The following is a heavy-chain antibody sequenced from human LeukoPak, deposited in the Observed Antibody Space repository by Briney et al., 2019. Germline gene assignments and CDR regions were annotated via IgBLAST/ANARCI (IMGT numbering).Heavy chain of an antibody. CDR3: ATGTEQQWLSLDY. CDR2: IRSKTDGGTT. J-gene: IGHJ4*02. V-gene: IGHV3-15*01. CDR1: GFTFHDSA. Sequence: PGGSLKLSCAASGFTFHDSAMHWVRQASGKGLEWVGRIRSKTDGGTTDYAAPVKGRFTISRDDSKNTLYLQMNSLKTADAAVYFCATGTEQQWLSLDYWGQGTLVTVSS. D-gene: IGHD6-19*01.